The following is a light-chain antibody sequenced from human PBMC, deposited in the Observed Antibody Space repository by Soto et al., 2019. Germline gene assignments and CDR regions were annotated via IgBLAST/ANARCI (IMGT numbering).Light chain of an antibody. CDR1: QSISSW. J-gene: IGKJ1*01. CDR3: LHDYNYPRT. V-gene: IGKV1-5*01. CDR2: DAS. Sequence: DIQMTQSPSTLSASVGDRVTITCRASQSISSWLAWYQQKPGKAPKLLIYDASSLESGVPSRFSGSGSGTEFTLTISSLQPDDSATYYCLHDYNYPRTFGQGTKGDIK.